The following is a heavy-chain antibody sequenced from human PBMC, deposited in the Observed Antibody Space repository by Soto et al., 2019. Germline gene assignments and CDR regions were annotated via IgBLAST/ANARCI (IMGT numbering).Heavy chain of an antibody. Sequence: PSETLSLTCSVSGGSISSYYWSWIRQPPGKGLEWIGYIYYSGSTNYNPSLKSRVTISVDTSKNQFSLKLSSVTAADTAVYYCAKSPNPGSATPSYYGMDVWGLGTTVTVSS. CDR3: AKSPNPGSATPSYYGMDV. J-gene: IGHJ6*02. CDR2: IYYSGST. CDR1: GGSISSYY. V-gene: IGHV4-59*01. D-gene: IGHD2-15*01.